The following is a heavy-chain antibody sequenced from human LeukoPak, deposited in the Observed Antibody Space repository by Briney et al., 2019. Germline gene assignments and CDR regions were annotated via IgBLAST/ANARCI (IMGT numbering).Heavy chain of an antibody. V-gene: IGHV3-23*01. CDR1: GFTFSSYA. CDR2: ISGSGGST. Sequence: PGGSLRLSCAASGFTFSSYAMSWVRQAPEKWLEWVSAISGSGGSTYYADSVKGRFTISRDNSKNTLYLQMNSLRAEDTAVYYCAKFLPTHIVVANYYFDYWGQGTLVTVSS. D-gene: IGHD2-21*01. CDR3: AKFLPTHIVVANYYFDY. J-gene: IGHJ4*02.